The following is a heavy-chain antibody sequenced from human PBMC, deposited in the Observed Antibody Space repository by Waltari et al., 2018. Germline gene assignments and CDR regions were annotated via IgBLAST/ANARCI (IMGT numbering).Heavy chain of an antibody. CDR1: GFTFSSYA. CDR2: SSGSGGST. V-gene: IGHV3-23*01. Sequence: EVQLLESGGGLVQPGGSLRLSCAASGFTFSSYAMSWVRQAPGKGLMLVSCSSGSGGSTYYADSVKGRFTISRDNSKNTLYLQMNSLRAEDTAVYYCAREVERRRRYFDYWGQGTLVTVSS. D-gene: IGHD1-1*01. CDR3: AREVERRRRYFDY. J-gene: IGHJ4*02.